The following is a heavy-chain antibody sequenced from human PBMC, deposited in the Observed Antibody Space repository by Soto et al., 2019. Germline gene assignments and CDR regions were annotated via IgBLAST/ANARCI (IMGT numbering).Heavy chain of an antibody. CDR2: TYYRSNWRH. CDR1: GDSVSSNTAA. Sequence: PSQTLSCAISGDSVSSNTAAWNWIRSSPSRGLEWLGRTYYRSNWRHDYAVSVKSRITVNPDTSKNHFSLQLNSVTPDDTAVYYCARGVAGSGFDLWGQGTLVTVSS. D-gene: IGHD6-19*01. J-gene: IGHJ4*02. CDR3: ARGVAGSGFDL. V-gene: IGHV6-1*01.